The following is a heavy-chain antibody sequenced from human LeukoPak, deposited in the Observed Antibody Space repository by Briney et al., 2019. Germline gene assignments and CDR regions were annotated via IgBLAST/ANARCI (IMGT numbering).Heavy chain of an antibody. J-gene: IGHJ4*02. Sequence: GGSLRLSCAVSGITLSNYGMSWVRQAPGKGLEWVAGISDSGGSTNYADSVKGRFTISRDNPKSTLYLQMNSLRAEDTAVYFCARRGVVIRVILVGFHKEAFYFDSWGQGALVTVSS. CDR2: ISDSGGST. D-gene: IGHD3-22*01. CDR1: GITLSNYG. V-gene: IGHV3-23*01. CDR3: ARRGVVIRVILVGFHKEAFYFDS.